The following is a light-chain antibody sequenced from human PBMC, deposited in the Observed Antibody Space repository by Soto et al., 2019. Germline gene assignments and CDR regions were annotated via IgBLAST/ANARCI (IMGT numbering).Light chain of an antibody. CDR3: CSYIGDQRTV. CDR2: EVS. J-gene: IGLJ1*01. CDR1: SSDVGAYKY. V-gene: IGLV2-14*01. Sequence: QSVLTQPASVSGSPGQSITISCTGTSSDVGAYKYVSWYQQHPGKAPKLMIYEVSNRPSGVSNRFSGSKSGNTASVTISGLQAEDEADYYCCSYIGDQRTVFGTGTKVTVL.